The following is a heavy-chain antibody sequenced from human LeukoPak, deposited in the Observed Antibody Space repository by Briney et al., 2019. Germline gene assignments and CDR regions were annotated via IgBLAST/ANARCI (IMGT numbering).Heavy chain of an antibody. V-gene: IGHV4-4*07. CDR3: ARALNPLPGTYYFDY. J-gene: IGHJ4*02. D-gene: IGHD2-15*01. CDR2: IYISGST. CDR1: GASINSHY. Sequence: SETLSLTCTVSGASINSHYWSWIRQPAGKGLEWIGRIYISGSTNYNSSLQSRVTMSVDTSKNQFSLKLTSVTAADTAVYYCARALNPLPGTYYFDYWGQGTLVAVSS.